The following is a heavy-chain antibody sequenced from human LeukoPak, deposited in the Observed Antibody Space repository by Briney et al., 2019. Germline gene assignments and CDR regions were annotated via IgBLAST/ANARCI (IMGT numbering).Heavy chain of an antibody. Sequence: SQTLSLTCTVSGGSISSGGYYWSWIRQPPGKGLEWIGYIYHSGSTYYNPSLKSRVTISVDRSKNQFSLKLSSVTAADTAIYYCARLFSYGVYYFDYWGQGTLVTVSS. CDR1: GGSISSGGYY. CDR3: ARLFSYGVYYFDY. CDR2: IYHSGST. V-gene: IGHV4-30-2*02. D-gene: IGHD5-18*01. J-gene: IGHJ4*02.